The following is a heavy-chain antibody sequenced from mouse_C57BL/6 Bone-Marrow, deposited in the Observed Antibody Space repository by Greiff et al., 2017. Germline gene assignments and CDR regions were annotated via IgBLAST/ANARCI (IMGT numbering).Heavy chain of an antibody. CDR3: ARSGGWYFDV. CDR1: GYSFTGYY. CDR2: INPSTGGT. V-gene: IGHV1-42*01. Sequence: VQLQQSGPELVKPGASVKISCKASGYSFTGYYMNWVKQSPEKSLEWIGEINPSTGGTTYNQKFKAKATLTVDKSYSTAYMQLKSLTSEDSAVYYCARSGGWYFDVWGTGTTVTVSS. D-gene: IGHD3-1*01. J-gene: IGHJ1*03.